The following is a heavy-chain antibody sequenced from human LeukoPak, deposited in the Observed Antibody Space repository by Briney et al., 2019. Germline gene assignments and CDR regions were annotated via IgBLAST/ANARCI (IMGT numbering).Heavy chain of an antibody. CDR2: IYSGGST. J-gene: IGHJ5*02. CDR1: GFTVSSNY. CDR3: ARSCYGSGSYCNWFDP. V-gene: IGHV3-53*01. D-gene: IGHD3-10*01. Sequence: RGSLRLSCAASGFTVSSNYMSWVRQAPGKGLEWVSVIYSGGSTYYADSVKGRFTISRDNSKNTLYLQMNSLRAEDTAVYYCARSCYGSGSYCNWFDPWGQGTLVTVSS.